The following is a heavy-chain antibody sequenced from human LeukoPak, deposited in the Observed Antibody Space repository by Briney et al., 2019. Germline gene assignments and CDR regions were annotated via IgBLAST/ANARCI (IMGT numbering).Heavy chain of an antibody. Sequence: PGGSLRLSCAASGFTFSSYWMYWVRQAPGKGLEWVASIKQDESEKYYGDSVKGRFAVSRDNAKNSLFLQMNSLRAEDTAVYYCARGGVTLFRGVTDIYWYAMDVWGQGTTVTVSS. CDR1: GFTFSSYW. V-gene: IGHV3-7*01. CDR3: ARGGVTLFRGVTDIYWYAMDV. CDR2: IKQDESEK. J-gene: IGHJ6*02. D-gene: IGHD3-10*01.